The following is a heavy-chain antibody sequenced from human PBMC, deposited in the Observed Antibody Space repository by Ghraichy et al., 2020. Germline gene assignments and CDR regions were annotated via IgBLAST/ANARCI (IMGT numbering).Heavy chain of an antibody. Sequence: SETLSLTCAVYGGSFSGYYWSWIRQPPGKGLEWIGEINHSGSTNYNPSLKSRVTISVDTSKNQFSLKLSSVTAADTAVYYCARARRITIFGDHKKGWFDPWGQGTLVTVSS. CDR2: INHSGST. J-gene: IGHJ5*02. CDR3: ARARRITIFGDHKKGWFDP. V-gene: IGHV4-34*01. D-gene: IGHD3-3*01. CDR1: GGSFSGYY.